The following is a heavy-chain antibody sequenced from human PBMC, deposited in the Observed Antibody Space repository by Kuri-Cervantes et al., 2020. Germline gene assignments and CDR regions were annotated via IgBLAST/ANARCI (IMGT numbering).Heavy chain of an antibody. J-gene: IGHJ6*02. Sequence: GESLKISCAASGFTFSDYYMSWIRQAPGKGLEWVSYISSSGSTIYYADSVKGRFTISRDNAKNSLYLQMNSLRAEDTAVYYCAALRDAYYYYGMDVWGQGTTVTVSS. CDR2: ISSSGSTI. D-gene: IGHD4-17*01. V-gene: IGHV3-11*04. CDR3: AALRDAYYYYGMDV. CDR1: GFTFSDYY.